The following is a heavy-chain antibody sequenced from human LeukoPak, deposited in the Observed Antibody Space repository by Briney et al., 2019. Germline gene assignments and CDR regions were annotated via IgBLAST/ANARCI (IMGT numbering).Heavy chain of an antibody. J-gene: IGHJ4*02. V-gene: IGHV1-18*01. CDR1: GYTFTSYG. CDR2: ITTYNGNT. CDR3: ARADLINYYDSSGYYSRFDY. Sequence: VASVKVSCKASGYTFTSYGISWVRRAPGQGLEWMGWITTYNGNTNYPQKYQGRVTMTTDTSTSTAYMELRSLRSDDTAVYYCARADLINYYDSSGYYSRFDYWGQGTLVTASS. D-gene: IGHD3-22*01.